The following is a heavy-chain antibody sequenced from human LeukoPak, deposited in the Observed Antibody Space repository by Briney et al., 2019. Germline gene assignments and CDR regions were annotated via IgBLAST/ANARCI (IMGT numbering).Heavy chain of an antibody. Sequence: SETLSLTCTVSGGSISGGSYYWSWIRQPAGKGLEWIGRINSSGSTNYNPSLKSRVTISVDTSKNQFSLKLTSVTAADTALYYCVREVWSHNCFDPWGQGALVTVSS. V-gene: IGHV4-61*02. CDR2: INSSGST. CDR3: VREVWSHNCFDP. J-gene: IGHJ5*02. D-gene: IGHD2-21*01. CDR1: GGSISGGSYY.